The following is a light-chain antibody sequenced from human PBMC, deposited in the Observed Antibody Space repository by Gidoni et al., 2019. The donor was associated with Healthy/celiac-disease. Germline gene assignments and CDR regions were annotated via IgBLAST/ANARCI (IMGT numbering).Light chain of an antibody. Sequence: DIQMTQSPSSLSASVGDRVTITCRASPGISNYLAWYQQNPGKVPKLLIYAASTLQSGVPSRFSGSGSGTDFTLTISSLQPEDVATYYCQKYNSAPRTFGQGTKVEIK. CDR3: QKYNSAPRT. J-gene: IGKJ1*01. CDR2: AAS. V-gene: IGKV1-27*01. CDR1: PGISNY.